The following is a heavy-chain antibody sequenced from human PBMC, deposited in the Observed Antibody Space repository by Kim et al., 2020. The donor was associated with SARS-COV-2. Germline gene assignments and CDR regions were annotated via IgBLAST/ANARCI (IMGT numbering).Heavy chain of an antibody. CDR1: GFTFSSYG. V-gene: IGHV3-33*01. CDR3: ARESYCSSTSCYRYYFDY. J-gene: IGHJ4*02. D-gene: IGHD2-2*01. CDR2: IWYDGSNK. Sequence: GGSLRLSCAASGFTFSSYGMHWVRQAPGKGLEWVAVIWYDGSNKYYADSVKGRFTISRDNSKNTLYLQMNSLRAEDTAVYYCARESYCSSTSCYRYYFDYWGQGTLVTVSS.